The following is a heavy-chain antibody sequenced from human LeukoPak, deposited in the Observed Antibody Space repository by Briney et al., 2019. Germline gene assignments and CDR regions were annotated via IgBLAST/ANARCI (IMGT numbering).Heavy chain of an antibody. Sequence: GGTLRLSCAASGFTFSSFGMTWVRQAPGKGLEWVSTITGSGGITYYADSVKGRFTISRDNAKNSLYLQMNSLRAEDTAVYYCARDKRSDYWGQGTLVTVSS. J-gene: IGHJ4*02. CDR1: GFTFSSFG. CDR2: ITGSGGIT. V-gene: IGHV3-23*01. CDR3: ARDKRSDY.